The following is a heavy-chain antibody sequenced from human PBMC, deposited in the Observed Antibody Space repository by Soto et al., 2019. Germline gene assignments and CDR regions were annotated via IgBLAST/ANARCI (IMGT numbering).Heavy chain of an antibody. CDR3: ARYCSSTSCYADDAFDI. D-gene: IGHD2-2*01. CDR2: IYYSGST. Sequence: QVQLQESSPGLVKPSQTLSLTCTVSGGSISSGDYYWSWIRQPPGKGLEWIGYIYYSGSTYYNPSLKSRVTISVDTSKNQFSLKLSSVTAADTAVYYCARYCSSTSCYADDAFDIWGQGTMVTVSS. CDR1: GGSISSGDYY. V-gene: IGHV4-30-4*01. J-gene: IGHJ3*02.